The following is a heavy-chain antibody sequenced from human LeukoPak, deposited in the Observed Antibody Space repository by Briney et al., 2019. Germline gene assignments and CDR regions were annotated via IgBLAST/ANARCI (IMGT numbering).Heavy chain of an antibody. V-gene: IGHV3-21*01. J-gene: IGHJ4*02. CDR2: ISSGSSYL. Sequence: GGSLRLSCAASGFTFSSYSMNWVRQAPGKGLEWVSSISSGSSYLYYADSMKGRFTISRDNAKNSLYLQMNSLGAEDTAVYYCARDHLAYSSSSDFDYWGQGTLVTVSS. CDR1: GFTFSSYS. CDR3: ARDHLAYSSSSDFDY. D-gene: IGHD6-6*01.